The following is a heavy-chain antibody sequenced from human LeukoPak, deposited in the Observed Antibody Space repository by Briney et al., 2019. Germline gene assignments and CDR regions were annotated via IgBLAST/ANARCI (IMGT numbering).Heavy chain of an antibody. V-gene: IGHV3-30-3*01. CDR3: AVSTVRGVIINYFDY. CDR2: ISYDGSNK. D-gene: IGHD3-10*01. Sequence: PGGSLRLSCAASGFTFSSYAMHWVRQAPGKGLEWVAVISYDGSNKYYADSVKGRFTISRDNSKNTLYLQMNSLRAEDTAVYYCAVSTVRGVIINYFDYWGRGTLVTVSS. J-gene: IGHJ4*02. CDR1: GFTFSSYA.